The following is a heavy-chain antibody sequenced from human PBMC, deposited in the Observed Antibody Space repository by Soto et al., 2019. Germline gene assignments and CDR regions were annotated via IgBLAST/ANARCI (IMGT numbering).Heavy chain of an antibody. D-gene: IGHD4-4*01. Sequence: ASVKVSCKASGYTFTGYYMHWVRQAPGQGLEWMGWINPNSGGTNYAQKFQGWVTMTRDTSISTAYMELSRLRSDDTAVYYCARALGLQHNWFDPWGQATLVTVSS. V-gene: IGHV1-2*04. CDR2: INPNSGGT. J-gene: IGHJ5*02. CDR1: GYTFTGYY. CDR3: ARALGLQHNWFDP.